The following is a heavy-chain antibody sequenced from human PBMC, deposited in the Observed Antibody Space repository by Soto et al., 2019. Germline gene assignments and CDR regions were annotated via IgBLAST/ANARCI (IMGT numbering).Heavy chain of an antibody. CDR2: IYSGGST. J-gene: IGHJ4*02. V-gene: IGHV3-66*01. D-gene: IGHD3-16*01. CDR3: AAYSHKGY. CDR1: GFTFSYNY. Sequence: GGSLRLSCAASGFTFSYNYISWVRQAPGKGLEWVSLIYSGGSTYYADSVKGRFTISRDSSKNTLYLQMNSLRAEDTAMYYCAAYSHKGYWGQGTLVTVSS.